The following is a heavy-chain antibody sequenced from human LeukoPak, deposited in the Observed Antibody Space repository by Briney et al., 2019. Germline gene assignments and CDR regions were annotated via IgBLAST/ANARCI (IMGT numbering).Heavy chain of an antibody. D-gene: IGHD1-26*01. V-gene: IGHV3-48*01. CDR3: ARDQRGSYCFDY. J-gene: IGHJ4*02. Sequence: PGGSLRLSCAASGFTFSSYSMNWVRQAPGKGLEWVSYISSSSNTIYYADSVKGRFTISRDNAKNSLYLQMNSLRAEDTAVHYCARDQRGSYCFDYWGQGTLVTVSS. CDR1: GFTFSSYS. CDR2: ISSSSNTI.